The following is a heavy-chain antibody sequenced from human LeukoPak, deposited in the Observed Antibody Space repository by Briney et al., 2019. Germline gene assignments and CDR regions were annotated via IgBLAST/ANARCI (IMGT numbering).Heavy chain of an antibody. CDR3: ARSLLWDAFDI. Sequence: SVKVSCKASGGTFSSHTISWVRQAPGQGLEWMGRIIPILGIANYAQKFQGRVTITADKSTSTAYMELSSLRSEDTAVYYCARSLLWDAFDIWGQGTMVTVSS. CDR1: GGTFSSHT. V-gene: IGHV1-69*02. D-gene: IGHD3-10*01. CDR2: IIPILGIA. J-gene: IGHJ3*02.